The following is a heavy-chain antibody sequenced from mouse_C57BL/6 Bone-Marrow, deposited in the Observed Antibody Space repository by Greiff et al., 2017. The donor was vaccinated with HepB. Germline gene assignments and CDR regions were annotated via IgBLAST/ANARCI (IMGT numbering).Heavy chain of an antibody. CDR2: IWTGGGT. Sequence: VQVVESGPGLVAPSQSLSITCTVSGFSLTSYAISWVRQPPGKGLEWLGVIWTGGGTNYNSALKSRLSISKDNSKSQVFLKMNSLQTDDTARYYCARNSPYYYGSSYWYFDVWGTGTTVTVSS. J-gene: IGHJ1*03. V-gene: IGHV2-9-1*01. D-gene: IGHD1-1*01. CDR3: ARNSPYYYGSSYWYFDV. CDR1: GFSLTSYA.